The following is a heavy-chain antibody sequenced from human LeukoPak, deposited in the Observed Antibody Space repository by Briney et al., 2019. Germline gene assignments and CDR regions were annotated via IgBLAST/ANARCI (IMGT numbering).Heavy chain of an antibody. Sequence: GALRLSCAASGFTFSSYWMHWVRQAPGKGLVWVSRINSDGSGTSYADSVKGQFTISRDNAKNTLYLQMNSLRAEDTAVYYCARDLGYCSSTSCYTWADYYYYGMDVWGQGTTVTVSS. CDR3: ARDLGYCSSTSCYTWADYYYYGMDV. CDR1: GFTFSSYW. CDR2: INSDGSGT. J-gene: IGHJ6*02. V-gene: IGHV3-74*01. D-gene: IGHD2-2*02.